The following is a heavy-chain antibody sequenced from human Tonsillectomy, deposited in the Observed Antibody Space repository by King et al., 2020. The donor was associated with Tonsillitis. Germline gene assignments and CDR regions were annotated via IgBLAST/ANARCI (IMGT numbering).Heavy chain of an antibody. CDR2: VNNNGGST. Sequence: VQLVESGGGLVQPGGSLRLSCAASGFTFSSYAMQWFRQEPGKGLEYLSTVNNNGGSTNYADSVRGRLTIARDNSRNTLYLQMGSLRADDTAMYYCARGAVPGCYGICYHPDYWGQGILFTVSS. V-gene: IGHV3-64*07. CDR3: ARGAVPGCYGICYHPDY. D-gene: IGHD2-15*01. J-gene: IGHJ4*02. CDR1: GFTFSSYA.